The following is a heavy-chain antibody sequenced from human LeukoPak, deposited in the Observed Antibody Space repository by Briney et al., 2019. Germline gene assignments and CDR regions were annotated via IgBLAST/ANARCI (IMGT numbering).Heavy chain of an antibody. Sequence: GGSLRLSCAASGFTFSSYSMHWVRQAPGKGLEWVAVISYDGSNKYYADSVKGRFTISRDNSKNTLYLQMNSLRAEDTAVYYCAREKYYFDYWGQGTLVTVSS. J-gene: IGHJ4*02. CDR1: GFTFSSYS. CDR2: ISYDGSNK. V-gene: IGHV3-30-3*01. CDR3: AREKYYFDY.